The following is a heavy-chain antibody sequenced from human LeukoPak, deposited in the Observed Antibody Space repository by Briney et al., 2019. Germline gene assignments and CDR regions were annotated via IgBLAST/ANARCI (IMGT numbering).Heavy chain of an antibody. J-gene: IGHJ2*01. CDR1: GFTFSSYA. Sequence: GGSLRLSCAASGFTFSSYAMSWVRQAPGKGLEWVSAISGSGGSTYYADSVKGRFTISRDNAKNSLYLQMNSLRAEDTAVYYCARGSYYYDSTQGYFDLWGRGTLVTVSS. CDR2: ISGSGGST. V-gene: IGHV3-23*01. D-gene: IGHD3-22*01. CDR3: ARGSYYYDSTQGYFDL.